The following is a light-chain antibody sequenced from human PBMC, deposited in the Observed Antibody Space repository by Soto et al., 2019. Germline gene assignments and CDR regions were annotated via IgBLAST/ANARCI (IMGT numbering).Light chain of an antibody. CDR1: SSNIGAGYD. V-gene: IGLV1-40*01. CDR2: GNS. Sequence: QSVLTQPPSVSGAPGQRVTISCTGSSSNIGAGYDVHWYQQLPGTAPKLLIYGNSNRPSGVPDRFSGSKSGTSASLAITGQQAEDEAYYYCHSYDSSLSGGVFGGGTKLTVL. J-gene: IGLJ3*02. CDR3: HSYDSSLSGGV.